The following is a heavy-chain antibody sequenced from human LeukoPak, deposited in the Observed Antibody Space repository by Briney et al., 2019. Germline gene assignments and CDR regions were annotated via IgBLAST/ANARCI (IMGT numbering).Heavy chain of an antibody. V-gene: IGHV3-9*01. CDR3: AKWNGDYYESSGQFDY. CDR1: GSTFDDYA. Sequence: GGSLRLSCAASGSTFDDYAMHWVRQAPGKGLEWVSGISWNSGSIGYADSVKGRFTISRDNAKNSLYLQMNSLRAEDTALYYCAKWNGDYYESSGQFDYWGQGTLVTVSS. D-gene: IGHD4-17*01. J-gene: IGHJ4*02. CDR2: ISWNSGSI.